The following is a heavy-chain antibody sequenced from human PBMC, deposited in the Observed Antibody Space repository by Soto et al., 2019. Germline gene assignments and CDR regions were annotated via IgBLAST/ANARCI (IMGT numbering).Heavy chain of an antibody. V-gene: IGHV3-74*01. CDR1: GFTLNYYW. J-gene: IGHJ4*02. CDR2: INSDGSTT. CDR3: ANFYSGSYSTY. Sequence: GGSLRLSCTASGFTLNYYWMHWVRQAPGKGLVWVSRINSDGSTTNYADSVKGRFTISRDNAKNTLYLEMNSLRAEDTAVYYCANFYSGSYSTYWGQGTLVTVSS. D-gene: IGHD1-26*01.